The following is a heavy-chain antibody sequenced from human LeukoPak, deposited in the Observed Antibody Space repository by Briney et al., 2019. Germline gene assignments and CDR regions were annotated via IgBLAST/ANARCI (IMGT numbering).Heavy chain of an antibody. CDR2: IHPSGSP. CDR1: GGSFSGYY. V-gene: IGHV4-34*01. Sequence: SETLSLSCGVYGGSFSGYYLTWIRQPPGKGLEWIGEIHPSGSPNYNPSLKSRVTISVDTSRNQFSLRMSSLTAADTAVYSCAKGLQWELPFDYWGQGTLVTVSS. D-gene: IGHD1-26*01. CDR3: AKGLQWELPFDY. J-gene: IGHJ4*02.